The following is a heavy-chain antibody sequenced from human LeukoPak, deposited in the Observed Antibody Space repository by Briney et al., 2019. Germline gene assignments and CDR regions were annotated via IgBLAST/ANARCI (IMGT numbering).Heavy chain of an antibody. D-gene: IGHD6-19*01. V-gene: IGHV4-34*01. CDR1: GGSFSGYY. CDR3: ARGLQQWLVRLYYFDY. CDR2: INHSGST. J-gene: IGHJ4*02. Sequence: SETLSLTCAVYGGSFSGYYWSWIRQPPGKGLEWIGEINHSGSTNYNPSLKSRDTISVDTSKNQFSLKLSSVTAADTAVYYCARGLQQWLVRLYYFDYWGQGTLVTVSS.